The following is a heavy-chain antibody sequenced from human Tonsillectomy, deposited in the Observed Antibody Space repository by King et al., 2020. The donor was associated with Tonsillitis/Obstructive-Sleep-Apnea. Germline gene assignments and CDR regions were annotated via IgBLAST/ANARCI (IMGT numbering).Heavy chain of an antibody. CDR3: ARESGGVAFEGVWRPSSKNYYDMDV. CDR2: IYYSGST. V-gene: IGHV4-39*01. D-gene: IGHD1-26*01. Sequence: LQLQESGPGLVKPSETLSLTCTVSGGSISSSSYYWGWIRQPPGRGLEWIGSIYYSGSTYYNPSLKSRVTISEDTSKNQFSVRLSSVTAADTAVYYCARESGGVAFEGVWRPSSKNYYDMDVWGKGTTVTVSS. J-gene: IGHJ6*03. CDR1: GGSISSSSYY.